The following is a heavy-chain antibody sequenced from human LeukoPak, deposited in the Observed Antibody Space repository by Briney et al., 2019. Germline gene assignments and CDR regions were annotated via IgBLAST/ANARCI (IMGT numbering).Heavy chain of an antibody. J-gene: IGHJ4*02. CDR2: ISWNSGSI. CDR1: GFTFDDYA. V-gene: IGHV3-9*01. Sequence: SLRLSCAASGFTFDDYAMHWVRQAPGKGLEWVSGISWNSGSIGYADSVKGRFAISRDNAKNSLYLQMNSLRAEDTALYYCAKGKRRVATLKPFDYWGQGTLVTVSS. CDR3: AKGKRRVATLKPFDY. D-gene: IGHD5-12*01.